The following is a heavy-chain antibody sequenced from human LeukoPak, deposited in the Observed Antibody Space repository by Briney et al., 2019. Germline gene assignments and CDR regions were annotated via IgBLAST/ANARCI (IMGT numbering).Heavy chain of an antibody. CDR1: GGSFSGYY. CDR3: ARVFPEVNYYYYGMDV. Sequence: SETLSLTCAVYGGSFSGYYWSWSRQPPGKGLEWIGYIYYSGSTNYNPSLKSRVTISVDTSKNQFSLKLSSVTAADTAVYYCARVFPEVNYYYYGMDVWGQGTTVTVSS. CDR2: IYYSGST. D-gene: IGHD2/OR15-2a*01. J-gene: IGHJ6*02. V-gene: IGHV4-59*01.